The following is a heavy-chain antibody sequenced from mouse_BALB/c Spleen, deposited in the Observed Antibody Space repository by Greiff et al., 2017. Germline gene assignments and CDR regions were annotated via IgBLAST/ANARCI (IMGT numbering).Heavy chain of an antibody. CDR3: ARRGGYDGFAY. V-gene: IGHV1-69*01. J-gene: IGHJ3*01. CDR1: GYTFTDYW. D-gene: IGHD2-2*01. Sequence: QVQLQQSGAELVMPGASVKMSCKASGYTFTDYWMHWVKQRPGQGLEWVGAIDTSDSYTSYNQKFKGKATLTVDESSSTAYMQLSSLTSEDSAVYYCARRGGYDGFAYWGQGTLVTVSA. CDR2: IDTSDSYT.